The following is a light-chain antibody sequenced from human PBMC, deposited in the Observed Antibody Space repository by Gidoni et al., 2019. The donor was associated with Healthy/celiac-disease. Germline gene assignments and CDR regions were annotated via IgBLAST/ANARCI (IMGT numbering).Light chain of an antibody. CDR2: GES. J-gene: IGKJ2*01. CDR3: QQYGSSPRT. Sequence: EIVLTQSPGTLSLSPGDRATLSCRASQSVSSSYLAWYQQKPGQAPRLLIDGESSRATGIPDRFSGSGSGTDFTLTISRLEPEDFAVYYCQQYGSSPRTFGQGTKLEIK. CDR1: QSVSSSY. V-gene: IGKV3-20*01.